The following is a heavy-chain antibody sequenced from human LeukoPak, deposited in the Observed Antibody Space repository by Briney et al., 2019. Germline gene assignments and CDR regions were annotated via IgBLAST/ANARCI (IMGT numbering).Heavy chain of an antibody. CDR2: IYRVGST. CDR1: GFTVSSNY. D-gene: IGHD4-23*01. J-gene: IGHJ6*02. CDR3: ARDGGNNSWYGMDV. Sequence: GTSLRLSCAASGFTVSSNYMSWVRQAPGKGLEWVSIIYRVGSTFYADSVEGRFTISRDNSKNTLYLQMNSLRVEDTATYYCARDGGNNSWYGMDVWGQGTTVTVSS. V-gene: IGHV3-66*01.